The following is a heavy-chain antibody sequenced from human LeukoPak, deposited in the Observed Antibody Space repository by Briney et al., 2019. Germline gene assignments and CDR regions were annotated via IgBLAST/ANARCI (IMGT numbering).Heavy chain of an antibody. Sequence: ASVKVSCKASGYTFTGYYMHWVRQAPGQGLEWMGWINPNSGGTNYAQKFQGRVTMTRDTSISTAYMELSRLRSDDTDVYYCARSATVVTPEFDYWGQGTLVTVSS. CDR1: GYTFTGYY. J-gene: IGHJ4*02. V-gene: IGHV1-2*02. CDR3: ARSATVVTPEFDY. CDR2: INPNSGGT. D-gene: IGHD4-23*01.